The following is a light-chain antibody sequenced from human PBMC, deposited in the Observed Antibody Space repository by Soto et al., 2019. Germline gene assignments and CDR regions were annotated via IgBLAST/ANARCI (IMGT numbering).Light chain of an antibody. CDR3: ISYTGSSTSYV. Sequence: QSVLTQPASVSGSPGQSITISCSGTRSDIGSYNYVAWYQQFPGKTPKILIYGVSNRPSGVSSRFSGPKSGNTASLTISGLQAEDEADYYCISYTGSSTSYVFGSGTKLTVL. J-gene: IGLJ1*01. CDR2: GVS. CDR1: RSDIGSYNY. V-gene: IGLV2-14*01.